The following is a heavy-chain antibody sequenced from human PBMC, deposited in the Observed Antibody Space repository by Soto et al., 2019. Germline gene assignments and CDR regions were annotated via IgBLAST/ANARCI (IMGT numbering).Heavy chain of an antibody. V-gene: IGHV1-69*01. J-gene: IGHJ5*02. CDR2: IIPLSGTA. CDR1: GGSFGSYV. D-gene: IGHD3-10*01. Sequence: QVQLVQSGAEVKKPGSSVKVGCNASGGSFGSYVITWVLQAPGQGLEGVGGIIPLSGTANYAQKFQGRVTITAAESTGTAYMELSSLRSDDTAMYYCARECVGGAWFAPWGQGTPVTVSS. CDR3: ARECVGGAWFAP.